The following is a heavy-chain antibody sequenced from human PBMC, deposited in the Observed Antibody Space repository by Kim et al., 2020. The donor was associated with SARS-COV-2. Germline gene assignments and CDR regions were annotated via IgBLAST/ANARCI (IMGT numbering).Heavy chain of an antibody. CDR2: ISWGGLNI. V-gene: IGHV3-9*01. CDR3: ASNGVGVTAHYYYYAIDV. CDR1: GFNFGDYG. D-gene: IGHD2-21*02. J-gene: IGHJ6*02. Sequence: GGSLRLSCAASGFNFGDYGMHWVRQRPGEGLEWVATISWGGLNINYANSVRGRFTISRDNAKSSLSLQMNSLRPEDTGLYYCASNGVGVTAHYYYYAIDVWGQGTAVTVSS.